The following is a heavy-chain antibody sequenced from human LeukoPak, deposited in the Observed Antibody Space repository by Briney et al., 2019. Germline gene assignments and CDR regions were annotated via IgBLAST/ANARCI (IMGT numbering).Heavy chain of an antibody. CDR1: GYTFTSYD. Sequence: ASVKVSCKVSGYTFTSYDINWVRQATGQGLEWMGWMNPNSGNTGYAQKFQGRVTMTRNTSISTAYMELSSLRSEDTAVYYCARGFRRWLQFIGYWGQGTLVTVSS. CDR3: ARGFRRWLQFIGY. CDR2: MNPNSGNT. V-gene: IGHV1-8*01. J-gene: IGHJ4*02. D-gene: IGHD5-24*01.